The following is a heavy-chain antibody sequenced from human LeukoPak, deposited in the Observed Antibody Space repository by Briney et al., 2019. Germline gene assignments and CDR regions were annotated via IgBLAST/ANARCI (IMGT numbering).Heavy chain of an antibody. CDR1: GFTFSSYG. CDR3: ARATGTTSNYYYGMDV. D-gene: IGHD1-7*01. J-gene: IGHJ6*02. Sequence: GGSLTLSCAASGFTFSSYGMHWVRQAPGKGLEWVAVIWYDGSNKYYADSVKGRFTISRDNSKNTLYLQMNSLRAEDTAVYYCARATGTTSNYYYGMDVWGQGTTVTVSS. CDR2: IWYDGSNK. V-gene: IGHV3-33*01.